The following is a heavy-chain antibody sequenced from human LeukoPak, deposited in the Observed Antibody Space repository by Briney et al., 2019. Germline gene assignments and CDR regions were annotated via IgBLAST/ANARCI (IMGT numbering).Heavy chain of an antibody. D-gene: IGHD3-22*01. CDR3: ARVLDEKYDSSGYPNDY. CDR2: IYTSGST. CDR1: GRPISSYY. Sequence: SETLSLTCTVSGRPISSYYWSWIRQPAAKGLEWIGRIYTSGSTNYNPSLTSRVTMSVDTSKNQFSLKLSSVTAADTAVYYCARVLDEKYDSSGYPNDYWGQGTLVTVSS. J-gene: IGHJ4*02. V-gene: IGHV4-4*07.